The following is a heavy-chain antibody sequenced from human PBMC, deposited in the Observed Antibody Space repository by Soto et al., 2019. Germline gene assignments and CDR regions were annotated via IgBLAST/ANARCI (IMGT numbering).Heavy chain of an antibody. CDR2: INAGNGNT. D-gene: IGHD3-22*01. V-gene: IGHV1-3*01. CDR1: GYTFTSYA. J-gene: IGHJ4*02. Sequence: QVQLVQSGAEVKKPGASVKVSCKASGYTFTSYAMHWVRQAPGQRLEWMGWINAGNGNTKYSQKFQGRVTITRDTSASTAYMELSSLRSEDTAVYYCAREYYYDSSGYYYPTFDYWGQGTLVTVSS. CDR3: AREYYYDSSGYYYPTFDY.